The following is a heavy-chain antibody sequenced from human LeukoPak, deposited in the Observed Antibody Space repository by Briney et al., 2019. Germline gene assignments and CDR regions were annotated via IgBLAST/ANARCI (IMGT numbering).Heavy chain of an antibody. J-gene: IGHJ4*02. D-gene: IGHD1-26*01. Sequence: SQTLSLTCTVSGSSISSGSYYWSWIRQPAGKGLEWIGRMYTSGSTNYNPSLKSRVTMSVDTSKNQFSLKLSSVAAADTAVYYCAREIVGAAIGGFDYWGQGTLVTVSS. V-gene: IGHV4-61*02. CDR2: MYTSGST. CDR3: AREIVGAAIGGFDY. CDR1: GSSISSGSYY.